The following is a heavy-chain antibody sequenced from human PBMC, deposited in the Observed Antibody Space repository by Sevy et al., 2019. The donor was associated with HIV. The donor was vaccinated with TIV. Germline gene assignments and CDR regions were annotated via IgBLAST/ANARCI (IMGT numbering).Heavy chain of an antibody. CDR3: ARDQSAVVIVAATLFEY. J-gene: IGHJ4*02. V-gene: IGHV3-30*04. CDR1: GFTFSSYA. Sequence: GGSLRLSCAASGFTFSSYAMHWVRQAPGKGLEWVAVISYDGSNKYYADSVKGRFTISRDNSKNTLYLEMNSLRTEDTAVYYCARDQSAVVIVAATLFEYWGQGTLVTVSS. D-gene: IGHD2-15*01. CDR2: ISYDGSNK.